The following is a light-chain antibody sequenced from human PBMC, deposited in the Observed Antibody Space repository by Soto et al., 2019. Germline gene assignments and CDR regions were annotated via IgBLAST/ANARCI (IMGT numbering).Light chain of an antibody. Sequence: VLTQPPSASGTPGQRVTISCSGSSSNIGSNTVNWYQQLPGTAPKLLIYSNNQRPSGVPDRFSGSKSGTSASLAISGLQSEDEADYYSAAWDDSLNGYVFGTGTKVTVL. V-gene: IGLV1-44*01. CDR2: SNN. CDR1: SSNIGSNT. J-gene: IGLJ1*01. CDR3: AAWDDSLNGYV.